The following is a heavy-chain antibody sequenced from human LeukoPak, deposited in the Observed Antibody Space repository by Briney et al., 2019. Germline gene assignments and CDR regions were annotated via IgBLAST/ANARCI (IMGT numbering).Heavy chain of an antibody. D-gene: IGHD5-18*01. Sequence: PSETLSLTCTVSGGSISSYYWSWIRQPPGKGLEWIGEINHSGSTNYNPSLKSRVTISVDTSKNQFSLKLSSVTAADTAVYYCARQWWIQLWLVGMDVWGKGTTVTISS. CDR1: GGSISSYY. CDR3: ARQWWIQLWLVGMDV. J-gene: IGHJ6*04. CDR2: INHSGST. V-gene: IGHV4-34*01.